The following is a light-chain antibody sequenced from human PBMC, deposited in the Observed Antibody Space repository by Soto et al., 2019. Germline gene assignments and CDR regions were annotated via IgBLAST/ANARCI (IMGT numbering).Light chain of an antibody. V-gene: IGKV1-39*01. CDR2: AAS. CDR1: QSIRSH. CDR3: QQRFSSPFT. J-gene: IGKJ3*01. Sequence: DIQMTQSPSSLSASVGDRVSITCRASQSIRSHLNWYQHKPGKAPKVLIYAASSLQGGVPSRFSGSGSGTDFTLTIKSLQPEDFATYYCQQRFSSPFTFGPGTKVDVK.